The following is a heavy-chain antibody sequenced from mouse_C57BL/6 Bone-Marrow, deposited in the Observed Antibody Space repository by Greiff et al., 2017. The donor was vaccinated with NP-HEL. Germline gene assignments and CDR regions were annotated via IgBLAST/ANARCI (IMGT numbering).Heavy chain of an antibody. D-gene: IGHD2-4*01. CDR2: IYPGDGDT. J-gene: IGHJ3*01. Sequence: VQLQQSGPELVKPGASVKISCKASGYAFSSSWMNWVKQRPGKGLEWIGRIYPGDGDTNYNGKFKGKATLTADKSSSTAYMQLSSLTSEDSAVYCCARRVYYDYDWFAYWGQGTLVTVSA. CDR1: GYAFSSSW. CDR3: ARRVYYDYDWFAY. V-gene: IGHV1-82*01.